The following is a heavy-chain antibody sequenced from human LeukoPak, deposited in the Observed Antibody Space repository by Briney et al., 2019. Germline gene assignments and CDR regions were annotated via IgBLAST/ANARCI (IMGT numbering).Heavy chain of an antibody. CDR2: IIPIFGTA. CDR3: ARVNIVVVPDATYAFDI. J-gene: IGHJ3*02. D-gene: IGHD2-2*01. Sequence: GASVKVSCKASGGTFSSYAISWVRQAPGQGLEWMGGIIPIFGTANYAQKFQGRVTITTDESTSTAYMELSSLRSEDTAVYYCARVNIVVVPDATYAFDIWGQGTMVTVSS. CDR1: GGTFSSYA. V-gene: IGHV1-69*05.